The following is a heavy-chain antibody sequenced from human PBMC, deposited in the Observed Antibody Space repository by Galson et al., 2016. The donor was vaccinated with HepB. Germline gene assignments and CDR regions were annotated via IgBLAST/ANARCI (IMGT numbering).Heavy chain of an antibody. J-gene: IGHJ4*02. D-gene: IGHD5-18*01. CDR3: ARDLGGYGFGYGGNFDF. V-gene: IGHV4-61*03. CDR2: VSSTGST. CDR1: GGSVNTATYY. Sequence: SETLSLTCTVSGGSVNTATYYWSWIRQPPGKGLEWIGFVSSTGSTNYNPSLKSRVTVSVDPSKNHFSLKLSSVTAADTAVYYCARDLGGYGFGYGGNFDFWGQGTLVTVSS.